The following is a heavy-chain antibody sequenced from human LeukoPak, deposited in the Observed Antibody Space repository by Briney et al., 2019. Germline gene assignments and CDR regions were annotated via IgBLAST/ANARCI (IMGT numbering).Heavy chain of an antibody. J-gene: IGHJ4*02. CDR3: ARGYSSLDY. Sequence: ASVKVSCKASGYTFTGNYMHWVRQALGQGLEWMGWIDPNSGGTNYAQNFQGRVTMTRDTSISTAYMELNRLRSDDTAVYYCARGYSSLDYWGQGTLVTVSS. D-gene: IGHD5-18*01. CDR1: GYTFTGNY. CDR2: IDPNSGGT. V-gene: IGHV1-2*02.